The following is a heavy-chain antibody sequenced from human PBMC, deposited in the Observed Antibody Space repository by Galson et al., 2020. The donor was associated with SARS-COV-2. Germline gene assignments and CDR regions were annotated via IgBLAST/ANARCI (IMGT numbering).Heavy chain of an antibody. CDR3: ARGSSMVLDY. CDR1: GFTFRSYS. CDR2: ISSTGTYI. D-gene: IGHD3-10*01. J-gene: IGHJ4*02. Sequence: TGGSLRLSCAASGFTFRSYSINWVRQAPGKGLEWVSFISSTGTYIYYADSVKGRFTISRDNAKNSLYLQMNSLRAEDTALYYCARGSSMVLDYWGQGSLVTVSS. V-gene: IGHV3-21*01.